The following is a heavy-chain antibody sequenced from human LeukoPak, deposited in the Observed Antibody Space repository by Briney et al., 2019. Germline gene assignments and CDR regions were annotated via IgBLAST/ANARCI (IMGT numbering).Heavy chain of an antibody. CDR2: IKQDGSEK. J-gene: IGHJ6*02. CDR1: GFTLSSYW. Sequence: EGSLRLSCAASGFTLSSYWMSWVRQAPGKGLEWVANIKQDGSEKYYVDSVKGRFTISRDNAKNSLYLQMNSLRAEDTAVYYCARESGYCSGGSCYYYGMDVWGQGTTVTVSS. V-gene: IGHV3-7*01. CDR3: ARESGYCSGGSCYYYGMDV. D-gene: IGHD2-15*01.